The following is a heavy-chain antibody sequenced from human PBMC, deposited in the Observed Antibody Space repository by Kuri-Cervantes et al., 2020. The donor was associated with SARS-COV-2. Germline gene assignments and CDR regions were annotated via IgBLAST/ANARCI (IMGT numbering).Heavy chain of an antibody. CDR1: GFTFSNAW. CDR3: TTDRWKPELFHYYYYGMDV. D-gene: IGHD1-14*01. V-gene: IGHV3-15*01. Sequence: GGSLRLSCAAYGFTFSNAWMSWVRQAPGKGLEWVGRIKSKTDGGTTDYAAPVKGRFTISRDDSKNTLYLQMNGLKTEDTAVYYCTTDRWKPELFHYYYYGMDVWGQGTTVTVSS. CDR2: IKSKTDGGTT. J-gene: IGHJ6*02.